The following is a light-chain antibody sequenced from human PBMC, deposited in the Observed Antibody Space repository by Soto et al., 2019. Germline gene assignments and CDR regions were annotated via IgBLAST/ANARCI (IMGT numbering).Light chain of an antibody. CDR3: QQYDNWPV. J-gene: IGKJ4*01. Sequence: EIVMTQSPATLSVSPGERATLSCRASQNVNSNLAWYQQKPGQAPRLLIYGASTRAAGIPARFSGSGFETEFTLTISSLQSEDRAVYYCQQYDNWPVFGGGTKVEIK. CDR2: GAS. V-gene: IGKV3-15*01. CDR1: QNVNSN.